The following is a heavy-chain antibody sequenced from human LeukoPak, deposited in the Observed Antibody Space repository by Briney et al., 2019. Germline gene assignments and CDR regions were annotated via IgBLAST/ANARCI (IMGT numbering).Heavy chain of an antibody. J-gene: IGHJ4*02. D-gene: IGHD3-22*01. CDR2: ISGSGGST. Sequence: GGSLRLSCAASGFTFSNAWMNWVRQAPGKGLEWVSAISGSGGSTYYADSVKGRFTISRDNSKNTLYLQMNSLRAEDTAVYYCAKGGGITMIVVVDYWGQGTLVTVSS. CDR1: GFTFSNAW. CDR3: AKGGGITMIVVVDY. V-gene: IGHV3-23*01.